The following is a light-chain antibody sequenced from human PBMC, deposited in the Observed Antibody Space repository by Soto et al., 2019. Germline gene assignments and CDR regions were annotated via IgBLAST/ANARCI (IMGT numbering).Light chain of an antibody. V-gene: IGKV3D-15*01. CDR2: RVS. CDR1: QSADSN. Sequence: EIGMTQSPDAVSVSTGERATLSCRASQSADSNLAWYQQKPGQAPRLVIYRVSTRATGIPARFSGSGSGTEFTLTISSLQSEDAAVYYCQQHNNWPLTFGGGTKVDIK. J-gene: IGKJ4*01. CDR3: QQHNNWPLT.